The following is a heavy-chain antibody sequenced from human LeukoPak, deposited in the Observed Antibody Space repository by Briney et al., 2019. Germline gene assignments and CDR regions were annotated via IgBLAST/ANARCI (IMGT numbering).Heavy chain of an antibody. CDR3: ARERAFDSSGLDY. Sequence: PGGSLRLSCAASGFTFSSYWMHWVRQAPGKGLVWVSRINSDGSGTSYADSVKGRFTISRDNAKNTLYLQMNSLRAEDTAVYYCARERAFDSSGLDYWGQGTLVTVSS. CDR1: GFTFSSYW. J-gene: IGHJ4*02. D-gene: IGHD6-19*01. CDR2: INSDGSGT. V-gene: IGHV3-74*01.